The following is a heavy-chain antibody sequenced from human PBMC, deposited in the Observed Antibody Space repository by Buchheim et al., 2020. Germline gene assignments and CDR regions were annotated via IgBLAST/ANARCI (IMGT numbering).Heavy chain of an antibody. CDR2: IYYSGST. D-gene: IGHD1-26*01. V-gene: IGHV4-59*01. Sequence: QVQLQESGPGLVKPSETLSLTCTVSGGSISSYYWSWIRQPPGKGLEWIGYIYYSGSTNYNPSLKSRVTISVDTSKNQFSLKLSSVTAADTAVYYCARDGGSYYYYGMDVWGQGTT. CDR1: GGSISSYY. J-gene: IGHJ6*02. CDR3: ARDGGSYYYYGMDV.